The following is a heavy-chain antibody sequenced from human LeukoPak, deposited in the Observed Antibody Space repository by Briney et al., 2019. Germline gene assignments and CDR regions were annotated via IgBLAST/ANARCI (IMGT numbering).Heavy chain of an antibody. CDR3: ARASRDGYNFPKTEFDY. CDR1: GGSISSSSYY. D-gene: IGHD5-24*01. Sequence: SETLSLTCTVSGGSISSSSYYWGWIRQPPGKGLEWIGSIYYSGSTYYNPSLKSRVTISVDTSKNQFSLKLSSVTAADTAVYYCARASRDGYNFPKTEFDYWGQGTLVTVSS. CDR2: IYYSGST. J-gene: IGHJ4*02. V-gene: IGHV4-39*07.